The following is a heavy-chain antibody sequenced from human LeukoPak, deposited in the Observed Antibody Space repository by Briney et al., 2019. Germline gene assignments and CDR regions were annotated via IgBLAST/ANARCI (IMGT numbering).Heavy chain of an antibody. CDR1: FGPLSDYN. V-gene: IGHV4-34*01. D-gene: IGHD1-1*01. Sequence: ASDTLSLTCALSFGPLSDYNWSWLRPSPEKGLEWIGEITDSATTHYNPSLETRVTISIDTAKRQFSLRLTSLTAADTAVYYCARGLDLDGLDSWGQGTLVTVSS. CDR2: ITDSATT. CDR3: ARGLDLDGLDS. J-gene: IGHJ4*02.